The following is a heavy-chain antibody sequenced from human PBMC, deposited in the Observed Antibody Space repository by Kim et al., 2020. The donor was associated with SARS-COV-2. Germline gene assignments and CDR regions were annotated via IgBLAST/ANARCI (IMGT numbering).Heavy chain of an antibody. J-gene: IGHJ6*02. CDR2: ISSSSSTI. Sequence: GGSLRLSCAASGFTFSSYSMNWVRQAPGKGLEWVSYISSSSSTIYYADSVKGRFTISRDNAKNSLYLQMNSLRDEDTAVYYCARGSSDPNIVATTSSFDYYYYGMDVWGQGTTVTVSS. CDR3: ARGSSDPNIVATTSSFDYYYYGMDV. CDR1: GFTFSSYS. D-gene: IGHD5-12*01. V-gene: IGHV3-48*02.